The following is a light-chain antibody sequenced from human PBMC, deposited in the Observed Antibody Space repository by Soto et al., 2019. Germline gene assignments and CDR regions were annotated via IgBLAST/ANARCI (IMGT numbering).Light chain of an antibody. CDR1: QNINSY. V-gene: IGKV1-5*01. CDR2: HAS. CDR3: QQSISYST. J-gene: IGKJ1*01. Sequence: DIQLPQSPSSLSASVGARVTITCRARQNINSYLNWYQQKPGTAPKLLIYHASTLESGVPSRFSGSGSGTEFTLTISSLQPDDFATYFCQQSISYSTVGQGTKVDIK.